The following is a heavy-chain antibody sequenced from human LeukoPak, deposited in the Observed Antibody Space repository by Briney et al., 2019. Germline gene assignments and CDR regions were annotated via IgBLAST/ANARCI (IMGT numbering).Heavy chain of an antibody. CDR2: IYSGGST. J-gene: IGHJ3*02. Sequence: GGSLRLSCAVSGFTVSSNYMSWVRQAPGKGLEWVSVIYSGGSTYYADSVKGRFTISRDNSKNTLYLQMSSLRAEDTAVYYCASCFRANAFDIWGQGTMVTVSS. V-gene: IGHV3-66*01. CDR1: GFTVSSNY. CDR3: ASCFRANAFDI.